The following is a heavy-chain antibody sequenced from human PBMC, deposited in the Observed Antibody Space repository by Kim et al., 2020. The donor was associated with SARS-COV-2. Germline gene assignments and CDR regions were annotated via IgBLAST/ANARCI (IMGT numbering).Heavy chain of an antibody. V-gene: IGHV3-48*02. D-gene: IGHD1-26*01. Sequence: ADTVKVRFTITRDNATNATYRQMNSLGDEDTAVYYCVREVWWELPFHFGYWGQGTLVTVSS. J-gene: IGHJ4*02. CDR3: VREVWWELPFHFGY.